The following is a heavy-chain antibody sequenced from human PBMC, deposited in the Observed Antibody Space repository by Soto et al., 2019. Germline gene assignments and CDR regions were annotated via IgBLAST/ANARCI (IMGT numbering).Heavy chain of an antibody. CDR3: ARDNYYDSSGYYYRYFDL. CDR1: GFTFSSYG. Sequence: QVQLVESGGGVVQPGRSLRLSCAASGFTFSSYGMHWVRQAPGKGLEWVAVIWYDGSNKYYADSVKGRFTISRDNSKNTLYLQMNSLRAEDTAVYYCARDNYYDSSGYYYRYFDLWGRGTLVTVS. CDR2: IWYDGSNK. V-gene: IGHV3-33*01. D-gene: IGHD3-22*01. J-gene: IGHJ2*01.